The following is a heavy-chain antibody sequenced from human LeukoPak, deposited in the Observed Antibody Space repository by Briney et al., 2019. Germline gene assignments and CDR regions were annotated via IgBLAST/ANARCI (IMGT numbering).Heavy chain of an antibody. CDR2: ISVYNGNT. CDR3: AADSSNSNYYGSGRSHYYYGMDV. Sequence: ASVKVSCKASGYTFTSYGISWVRQAPGQGLEWMGWISVYNGNTNYAQKLQGRVTMTTDTSTSTAYMELRSLRSDDTAVYYCAADSSNSNYYGSGRSHYYYGMDVWGQGTTVTVSS. CDR1: GYTFTSYG. J-gene: IGHJ6*02. V-gene: IGHV1-18*01. D-gene: IGHD3-10*01.